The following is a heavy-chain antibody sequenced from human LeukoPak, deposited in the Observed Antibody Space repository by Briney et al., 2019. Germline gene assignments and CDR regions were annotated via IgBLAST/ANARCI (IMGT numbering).Heavy chain of an antibody. J-gene: IGHJ4*02. CDR1: GFAFSSYS. CDR2: ITSISNRI. Sequence: GGSLRLSCAASGFAFSSYSMNWVRQAPGRGLEWVAYITSISNRIHYADSVKGRFTISRDNAKNSLYLQMNSLRDEDTAVYYCTGDPHALDFWGQGTLVTVSS. V-gene: IGHV3-48*02. CDR3: TGDPHALDF.